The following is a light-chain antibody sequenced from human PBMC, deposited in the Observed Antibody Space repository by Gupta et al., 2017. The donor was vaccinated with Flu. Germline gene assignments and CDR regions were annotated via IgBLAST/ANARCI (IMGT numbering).Light chain of an antibody. CDR2: LVS. CDR3: QHRYSSPYT. J-gene: IGKJ2*01. Sequence: DIQMTQSPSYLSASVGDRLTITCRASQRISRYLNWYQQRPGKAPKLLIYLVSRVQSGVPSRFSGDGSGTDFTLTISRRQPEDFATYYCQHRYSSPYTFGQGTKVDIK. CDR1: QRISRY. V-gene: IGKV1-39*01.